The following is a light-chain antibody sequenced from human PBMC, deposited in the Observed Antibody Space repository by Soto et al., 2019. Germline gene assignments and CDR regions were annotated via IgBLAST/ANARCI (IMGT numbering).Light chain of an antibody. V-gene: IGKV3-20*01. CDR1: QSVSSSY. Sequence: EIVLTQSPGTLSLSPGERATLSCRASQSVSSSYLAWFQQKPGQAPRLLMHGASSRATGIPDRFSGSGSGTEFTLTISRLEPEDFAVYYCQQYGSSPLTFGGGTKVEIK. J-gene: IGKJ4*01. CDR2: GAS. CDR3: QQYGSSPLT.